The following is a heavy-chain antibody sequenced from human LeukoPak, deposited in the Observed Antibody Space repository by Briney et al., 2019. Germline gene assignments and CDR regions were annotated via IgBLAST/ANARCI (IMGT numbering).Heavy chain of an antibody. J-gene: IGHJ4*02. CDR2: VNPYNGNT. D-gene: IGHD2-2*02. V-gene: IGHV1-18*01. CDR1: GYTFTTYG. CDR3: ARELYGRFEY. Sequence: ASVKVSCKASGYTFTTYGISWVRQAPGQELECMGWVNPYNGNTKYAQKLQGRVTMTTDTSTSTAYMELRSLRSDDTAVYYCARELYGRFEYWGQGTLVTVSS.